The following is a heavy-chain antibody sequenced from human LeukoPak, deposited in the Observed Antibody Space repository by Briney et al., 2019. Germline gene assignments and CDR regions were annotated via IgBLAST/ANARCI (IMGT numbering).Heavy chain of an antibody. V-gene: IGHV3-11*01. D-gene: IGHD5-24*01. CDR3: ARGRDGYKY. CDR1: GFTFSDYY. CDR2: ISSRGNTV. Sequence: GGSLRLSCAASGFTFSDYYMSWIRQAPDKGLEWVSYISSRGNTVHYADSVKGRLTTSRDNAEMSLYLQMDSLRAEDTAIYFCARGRDGYKYWGPGTRVTVSS. J-gene: IGHJ4*02.